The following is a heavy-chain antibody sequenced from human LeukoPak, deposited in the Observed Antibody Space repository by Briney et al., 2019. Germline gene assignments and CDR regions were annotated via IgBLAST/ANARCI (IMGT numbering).Heavy chain of an antibody. Sequence: PSETLSLTCAVYGGSFSGYYWSWIRQPPGKGLEWIGEINHSGSTNYNPSPKSRVTISVDTSKNQFSLELSSVTAADTAVYYCARISYNWNYGDYWGQGTLVTVSS. CDR1: GGSFSGYY. D-gene: IGHD1-7*01. J-gene: IGHJ4*02. CDR2: INHSGST. V-gene: IGHV4-34*01. CDR3: ARISYNWNYGDY.